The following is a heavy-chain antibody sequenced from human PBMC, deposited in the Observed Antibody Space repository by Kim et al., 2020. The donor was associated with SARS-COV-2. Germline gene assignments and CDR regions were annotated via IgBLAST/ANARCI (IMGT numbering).Heavy chain of an antibody. V-gene: IGHV4-4*02. CDR1: GGSISSSNW. CDR3: ARAPSIAVEPYYYGMDV. J-gene: IGHJ6*02. Sequence: SETLSLTCAVSGGSISSSNWWSWVRQPPGKGLEWIGEIYHSGSTNYNPSLKSRVTISVDKSKNQFSLKLSSVTAADTAVYYCARAPSIAVEPYYYGMDVWGQGTTVTVSS. CDR2: IYHSGST. D-gene: IGHD6-19*01.